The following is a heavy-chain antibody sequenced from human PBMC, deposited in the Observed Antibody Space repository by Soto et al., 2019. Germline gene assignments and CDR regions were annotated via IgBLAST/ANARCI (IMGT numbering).Heavy chain of an antibody. CDR2: INPKSGDT. Sequence: QVLLVQSGAEGKKPGASVKVSCKASGYTLTDYFIHWVRQAPGQGLEWLACINPKSGDTYYSQKFQGRVTMTRDTSISTVYMEVSRMRSDDTAIYYCTRSIGSYSYYGLDVWGQGTTVTVSS. D-gene: IGHD1-26*01. CDR1: GYTLTDYF. J-gene: IGHJ6*02. CDR3: TRSIGSYSYYGLDV. V-gene: IGHV1-2*02.